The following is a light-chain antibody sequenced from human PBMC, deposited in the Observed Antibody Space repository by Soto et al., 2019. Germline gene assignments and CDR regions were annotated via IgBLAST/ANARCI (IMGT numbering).Light chain of an antibody. CDR3: CSYGGSSTNWV. CDR1: SSDVGSYNL. J-gene: IGLJ3*02. CDR2: EVS. Sequence: QSVLTQPASVSGSPGQSITISCTGTSSDVGSYNLVSWYQPHPGKAPKLIIYEVSERPSGVYYRFSGSKSASTASLTIAGLQADDAADYYCCSYGGSSTNWVFGAGTKLTVL. V-gene: IGLV2-23*02.